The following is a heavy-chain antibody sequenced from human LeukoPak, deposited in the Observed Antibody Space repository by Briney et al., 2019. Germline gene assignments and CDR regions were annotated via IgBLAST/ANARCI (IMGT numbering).Heavy chain of an antibody. V-gene: IGHV1-69*04. CDR1: GGTFSSYA. CDR2: IIPILGIA. J-gene: IGHJ4*02. D-gene: IGHD3-22*01. CDR3: ARTGYYDSSGYLDY. Sequence: SVKVSCKASGGTFSSYAISWARQAPGQGLEWMGRIIPILGIANYAQKFQGRVTITADKSTSTAYMELSSLRSEDTAVYYCARTGYYDSSGYLDYWGQGTLVTVSS.